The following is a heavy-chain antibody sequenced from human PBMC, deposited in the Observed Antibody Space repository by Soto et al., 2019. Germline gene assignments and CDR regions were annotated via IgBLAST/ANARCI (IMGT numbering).Heavy chain of an antibody. CDR2: INHSGST. CDR1: GGSFSGYY. V-gene: IGHV4-34*01. Sequence: SETLSLTCAVYGGSFSGYYWSWIRQPPGKGLEWIGEINHSGSTNCNPSLKNRVTISVDTSKNQFSLKLSSVTAADTAVYYCARGSRRLGYCSSTSCSRPYYYGMDVWGQGTTVT. D-gene: IGHD2-2*01. J-gene: IGHJ6*02. CDR3: ARGSRRLGYCSSTSCSRPYYYGMDV.